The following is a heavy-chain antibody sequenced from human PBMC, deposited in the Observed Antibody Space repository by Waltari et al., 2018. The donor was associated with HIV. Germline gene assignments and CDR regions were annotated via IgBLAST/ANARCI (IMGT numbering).Heavy chain of an antibody. V-gene: IGHV4-34*02. CDR3: ARGLSSRPFFRGYDS. Sequence: QVQLAQWGAGLLKPSEAPSLHCAWYGASLSEHYWAWFRQSPATGQEWSGEKAHNDETNCNPVFKAVVTISINMSKNQFSLNVKSATVADTAVYYCARGLSSRPFFRGYDSLGQATLVTVSS. CDR2: KAHNDET. D-gene: IGHD3-22*01. J-gene: IGHJ4*02. CDR1: GASLSEHY.